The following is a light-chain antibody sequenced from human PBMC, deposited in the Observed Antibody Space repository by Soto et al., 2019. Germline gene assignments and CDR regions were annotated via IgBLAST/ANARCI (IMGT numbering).Light chain of an antibody. CDR1: QSVSSY. J-gene: IGKJ1*01. CDR2: DAS. V-gene: IGKV3-11*01. Sequence: EIVLTQSPATLSLSPGERATLSCRASQSVSSYLAWSQRKPGQAPRLLIYDASNRATGIPARFSGSGSGTDFTLTISSLEPEDFAVYYCQQRSNWPTFGQGTKV. CDR3: QQRSNWPT.